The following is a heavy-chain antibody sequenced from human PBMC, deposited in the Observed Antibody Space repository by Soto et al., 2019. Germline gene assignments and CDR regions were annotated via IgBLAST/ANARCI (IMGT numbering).Heavy chain of an antibody. V-gene: IGHV3-49*04. Sequence: GGSLRLSCASSGFKFDDYAMSWVRQAPGRGLEWVGYIRSRSYAGTTAYAASVEGRFIISRDDTRSIAYLQMHGLRIEDTAVYYCTRDLFHDNSAQHFEYWGQGTLVTVSS. CDR2: IRSRSYAGTT. D-gene: IGHD3-22*01. CDR1: GFKFDDYA. CDR3: TRDLFHDNSAQHFEY. J-gene: IGHJ4*02.